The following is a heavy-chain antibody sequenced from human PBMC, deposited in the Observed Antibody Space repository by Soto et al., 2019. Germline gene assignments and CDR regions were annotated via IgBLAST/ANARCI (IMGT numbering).Heavy chain of an antibody. CDR1: GFTFSSYD. J-gene: IGHJ3*02. D-gene: IGHD6-19*01. Sequence: EVQLLESGGGLVQPGGSLRLSCAASGFTFSSYDMSWVRQAPGKGLEWVSAISGSGGTTYYADSVKGQFHFSRDNSKNTLYLQMNNLRAEDTAVYYCAKTANGWFSAFDIWGQGTMVTVSS. CDR2: ISGSGGTT. CDR3: AKTANGWFSAFDI. V-gene: IGHV3-23*01.